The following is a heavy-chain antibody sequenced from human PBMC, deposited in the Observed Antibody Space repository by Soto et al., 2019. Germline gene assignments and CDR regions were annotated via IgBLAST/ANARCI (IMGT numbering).Heavy chain of an antibody. CDR2: ISWSGGST. Sequence: GGSLRLSCAASGFTFDDYTMHWVRQAPGKGLEWVSLISWSGGSTYYADSVKGRFTISRDNSKNTLYLQMNSLRAEDTAVYYCAKFPTARYDSSGYYFPDGMDVWGQGTTVTVSS. CDR3: AKFPTARYDSSGYYFPDGMDV. V-gene: IGHV3-43*01. J-gene: IGHJ6*02. CDR1: GFTFDDYT. D-gene: IGHD3-22*01.